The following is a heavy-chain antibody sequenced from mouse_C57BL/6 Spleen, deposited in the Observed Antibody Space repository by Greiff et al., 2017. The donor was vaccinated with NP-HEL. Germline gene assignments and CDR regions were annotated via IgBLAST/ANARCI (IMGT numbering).Heavy chain of an antibody. V-gene: IGHV1-19*01. Sequence: VQLQQSGPVLVKPGASVKMSCKASGYTFTDYYMNWVKQSHGKSLEWIGVINPYNGGTSYNQKFKGKATLTVDKSSSTAYMELNSLTSEDSAVYYCAPRSDDYDECAYWGQGTLVTVSA. CDR1: GYTFTDYY. D-gene: IGHD2-4*01. J-gene: IGHJ3*01. CDR3: APRSDDYDECAY. CDR2: INPYNGGT.